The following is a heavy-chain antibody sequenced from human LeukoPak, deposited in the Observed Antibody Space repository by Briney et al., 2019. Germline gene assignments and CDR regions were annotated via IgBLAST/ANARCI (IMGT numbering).Heavy chain of an antibody. CDR1: GGSISSSSYY. Sequence: TSETLSLTCTVSGGSISSSSYYWGWIRQPPGKGLEWIGSIYYSGSTYYNPSLKSRVTISVDTSKNQFSLKLSSVTAADTAVYYCARLPRSGNWFDPWGQGTLVTVSS. CDR3: ARLPRSGNWFDP. V-gene: IGHV4-39*01. J-gene: IGHJ5*02. CDR2: IYYSGST. D-gene: IGHD1-26*01.